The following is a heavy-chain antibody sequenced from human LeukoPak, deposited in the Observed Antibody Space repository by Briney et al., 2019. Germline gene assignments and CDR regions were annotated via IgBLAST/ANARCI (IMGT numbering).Heavy chain of an antibody. V-gene: IGHV4-59*08. J-gene: IGHJ4*02. CDR3: ARRHSYSTYWYLDY. D-gene: IGHD6-19*01. CDR2: IYYSGST. CDR1: SGSINNYY. Sequence: SETLSLTCTVSSGSINNYYWSWIRQPPGKGLEWIGYIYYSGSTNYNPSLKSRVTISVDTSKNQFSLKLSSVTAADTAVYYCARRHSYSTYWYLDYWGQGTLVTVSS.